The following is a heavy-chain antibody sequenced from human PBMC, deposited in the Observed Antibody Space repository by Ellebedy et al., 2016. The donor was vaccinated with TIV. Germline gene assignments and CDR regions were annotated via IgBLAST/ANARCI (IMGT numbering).Heavy chain of an antibody. D-gene: IGHD2-21*02. Sequence: GESLKISCSASGFTFSHYAMHWVRQAPGKGLEYVSAINNNGGNTCYADSVKGRFTISRDSSKNTLYLQMSSLRPEDTAMYYCVKDRGDIIRDFDYWGQGTLVTVSS. CDR1: GFTFSHYA. V-gene: IGHV3-64D*06. CDR3: VKDRGDIIRDFDY. CDR2: INNNGGNT. J-gene: IGHJ4*02.